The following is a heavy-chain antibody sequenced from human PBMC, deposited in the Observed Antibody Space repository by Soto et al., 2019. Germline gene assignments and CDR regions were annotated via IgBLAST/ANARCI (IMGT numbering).Heavy chain of an antibody. D-gene: IGHD4-17*01. J-gene: IGHJ5*02. Sequence: HPGGSLRLSCVASGFTFSSYAMSWVRQSPGKGLEWVSGINGRGDSTSQADSVKGRFTISRDNSKNTLYLQMNSLRAADTAVYYCAKRAYGGITSWFDPWGQGTLVTVSS. CDR1: GFTFSSYA. V-gene: IGHV3-23*01. CDR2: INGRGDST. CDR3: AKRAYGGITSWFDP.